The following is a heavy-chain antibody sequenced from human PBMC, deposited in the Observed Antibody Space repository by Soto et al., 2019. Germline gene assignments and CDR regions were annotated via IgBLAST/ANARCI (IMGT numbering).Heavy chain of an antibody. Sequence: QVQLQESGPGLVKASQTLSLTCTVSGGSISSGGYYWSWIRQHPGKGLEWIGYIYYSGSTYYNPSLKSRVTVSVDTSKNQFSLKLSSVTAADTAVYYCARGLTLYDYIWGSYRYHLYFDYWGQGTLVSVSS. CDR1: GGSISSGGYY. CDR3: ARGLTLYDYIWGSYRYHLYFDY. J-gene: IGHJ4*02. V-gene: IGHV4-31*03. D-gene: IGHD3-16*02. CDR2: IYYSGST.